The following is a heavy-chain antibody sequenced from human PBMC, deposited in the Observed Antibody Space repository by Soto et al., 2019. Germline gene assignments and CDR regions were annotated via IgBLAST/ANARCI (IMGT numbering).Heavy chain of an antibody. Sequence: GGSLRLSCAASGFTFSSYAMHWVRQAPGKGLEWVAVISYDGSNKYYADSVKGRFTISRDNSKNTLYLQMNSLRAEDTAVYYCAREGYLLDAFDIWGQGTMVTVSS. D-gene: IGHD3-16*02. J-gene: IGHJ3*02. V-gene: IGHV3-30-3*01. CDR1: GFTFSSYA. CDR2: ISYDGSNK. CDR3: AREGYLLDAFDI.